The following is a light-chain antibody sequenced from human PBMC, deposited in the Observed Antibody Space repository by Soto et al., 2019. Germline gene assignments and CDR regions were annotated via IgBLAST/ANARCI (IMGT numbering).Light chain of an antibody. Sequence: QSVLTQPPSVSGAPGQRVTISCIGSSSNIGAGYDAQWYQQLPGTAPKPLIYGNNNRPSGVPDRFSGSKSGTSASLAITGLQAEDEADYYCSSYAGSSNVFGTGTKVTVL. CDR1: SSNIGAGYD. J-gene: IGLJ1*01. CDR3: SSYAGSSNV. V-gene: IGLV1-40*01. CDR2: GNN.